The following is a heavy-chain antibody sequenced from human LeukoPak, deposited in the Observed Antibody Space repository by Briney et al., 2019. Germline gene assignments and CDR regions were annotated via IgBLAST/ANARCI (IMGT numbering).Heavy chain of an antibody. CDR2: IMHIYSTA. D-gene: IGHD6-19*01. CDR1: GGTLSNYP. Sequence: AASLKVSCKTTGGTLSNYPISWVRQAPAQGREWMGGIMHIYSTAHYAEKFPASVTITADDSTSTVFMELRSLKSEDTAVYYCARGPEIEVAGTAFGEYKWFHPWGQGTLMTVSS. J-gene: IGHJ5*02. CDR3: ARGPEIEVAGTAFGEYKWFHP. V-gene: IGHV1-69*01.